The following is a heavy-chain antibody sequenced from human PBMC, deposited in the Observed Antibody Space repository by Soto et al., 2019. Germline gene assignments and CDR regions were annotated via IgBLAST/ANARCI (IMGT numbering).Heavy chain of an antibody. Sequence: ASVQVSCKASGGTFSSYTISWVRQAPGQGLEWMGRIIPILGIANHAQKFQGRVTITADKSTSTAYMELSSLRSEDTAVYYCASKPYYDFWSGYNLDYYYMDVWGKGTTVTVSS. CDR1: GGTFSSYT. D-gene: IGHD3-3*01. CDR3: ASKPYYDFWSGYNLDYYYMDV. V-gene: IGHV1-69*02. CDR2: IIPILGIA. J-gene: IGHJ6*03.